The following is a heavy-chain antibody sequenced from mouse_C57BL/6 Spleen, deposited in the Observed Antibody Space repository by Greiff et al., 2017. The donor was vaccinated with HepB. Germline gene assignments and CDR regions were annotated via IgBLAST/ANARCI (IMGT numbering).Heavy chain of an antibody. CDR3: ARDYSNYEFAY. V-gene: IGHV1-59*01. CDR2: IDPSDSYT. J-gene: IGHJ3*01. D-gene: IGHD2-5*01. CDR1: GYTFTSYW. Sequence: VQLQQPGAELVRPGPSVKLSCKASGYTFTSYWMHWVKQRPGQGLEWIGVIDPSDSYTNYNQKFKGKATLTVDTSSSTAYMQLSSLTSEDSAVYYCARDYSNYEFAYWGQGTLVTVSA.